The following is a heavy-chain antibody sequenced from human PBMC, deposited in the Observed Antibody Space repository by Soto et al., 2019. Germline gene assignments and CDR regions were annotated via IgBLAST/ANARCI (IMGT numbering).Heavy chain of an antibody. CDR2: INAGNGNT. Sequence: ASVNVSCKASGYTFTSYAMHWVRQAPGQRLEWMGWINAGNGNTKYSQKFQGRVTITRDTSASTAYMELSSLRSEDTAVYYCARVRNGRYFDLWGRGTLVTVSS. CDR3: ARVRNGRYFDL. D-gene: IGHD2-8*01. CDR1: GYTFTSYA. V-gene: IGHV1-3*01. J-gene: IGHJ2*01.